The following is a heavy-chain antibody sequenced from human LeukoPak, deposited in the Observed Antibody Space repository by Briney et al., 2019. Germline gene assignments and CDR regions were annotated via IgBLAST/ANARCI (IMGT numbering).Heavy chain of an antibody. J-gene: IGHJ5*02. D-gene: IGHD2-2*01. V-gene: IGHV4-31*03. CDR1: GGSISSGGYC. CDR2: IYYSGST. CDR3: ARVGHRGQLPPNWFDP. Sequence: SETLSLTCTVSGGSISSGGYCWSWIRQHPGKGREWIGYIYYSGSTYYNPSLKSRVTISVDTSKNQFSLKLSSVTAADTAVYYCARVGHRGQLPPNWFDPWGQGTLVPVSS.